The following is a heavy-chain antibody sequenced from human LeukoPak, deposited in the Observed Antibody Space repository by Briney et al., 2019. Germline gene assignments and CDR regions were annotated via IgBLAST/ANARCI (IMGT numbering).Heavy chain of an antibody. V-gene: IGHV4-34*01. J-gene: IGHJ4*02. CDR2: INHSGST. CDR3: ASYYYGSGSYFY. CDR1: GGSFSGYY. D-gene: IGHD3-10*01. Sequence: SETLSLTCAAYGGSFSGYYWSWIRQPPGKGLEWIGEINHSGSTNYNPSLKSRVTISVDTSKNQFSLKLDSVTAADTAVYYCASYYYGSGSYFYWGQGTLVTVSS.